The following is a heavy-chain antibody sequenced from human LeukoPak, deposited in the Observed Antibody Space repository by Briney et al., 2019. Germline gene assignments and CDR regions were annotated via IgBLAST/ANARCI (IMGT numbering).Heavy chain of an antibody. J-gene: IGHJ4*02. D-gene: IGHD6-19*01. CDR2: ISYDGSNK. V-gene: IGHV3-30*14. CDR3: ARRGGWSAAFDY. Sequence: GGSLRLSCAASGFTFSTYAIHWVRQAPGKGLEWVAVISYDGSNKYYADSVKGRFTISRDNSKNTLYLQMNSLRADDTAVYYCARRGGWSAAFDYWGQGTLVTVSS. CDR1: GFTFSTYA.